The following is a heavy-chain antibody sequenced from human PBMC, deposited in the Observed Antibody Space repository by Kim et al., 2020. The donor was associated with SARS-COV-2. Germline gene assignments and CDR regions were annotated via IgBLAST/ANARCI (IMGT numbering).Heavy chain of an antibody. J-gene: IGHJ3*02. CDR2: INTAGDT. Sequence: GGSLRLSCVASGFSLSNHDMHWVRQATGKGLEWVSRINTAGDTFYADSVKGRFSISRQNDKNSFYLQMNSLRAGDTAVYYCARVSLNAIDIWGQGTMVTVSS. D-gene: IGHD1-20*01. V-gene: IGHV3-13*04. CDR3: ARVSLNAIDI. CDR1: GFSLSNHD.